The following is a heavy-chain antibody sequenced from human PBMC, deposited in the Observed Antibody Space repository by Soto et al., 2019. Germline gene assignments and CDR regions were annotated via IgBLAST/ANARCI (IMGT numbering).Heavy chain of an antibody. J-gene: IGHJ6*02. Sequence: QVQLQESGPGLVKSSQTLSLTCTVSGGSISSDGNYWSWIRQHPGKGLEWIGYIYYSGSTYYNPSLDRRVSISVDTSKTQFSLKLNSVTAADTAGYCCARVRMVRGVIYYSGMDVWGQGPTVTVSS. CDR3: ARVRMVRGVIYYSGMDV. CDR2: IYYSGST. D-gene: IGHD3-10*01. V-gene: IGHV4-31*03. CDR1: GGSISSDGNY.